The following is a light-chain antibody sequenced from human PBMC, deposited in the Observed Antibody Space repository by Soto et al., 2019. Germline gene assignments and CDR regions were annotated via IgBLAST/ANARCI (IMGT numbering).Light chain of an antibody. J-gene: IGLJ2*01. V-gene: IGLV2-14*01. Sequence: QYALTQPASVSGSPGQSITISCTGTSSDVGGYNYVSWYQQYPGKPPKLMISQVSDRPSGVSYRFSGSKSGNTASLTISGLQAEDEADYYCSSYTTTSTIIFGGGTKLTVL. CDR1: SSDVGGYNY. CDR2: QVS. CDR3: SSYTTTSTII.